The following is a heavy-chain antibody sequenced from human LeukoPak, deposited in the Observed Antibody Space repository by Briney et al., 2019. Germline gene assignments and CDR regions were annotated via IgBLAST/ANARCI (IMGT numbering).Heavy chain of an antibody. Sequence: ASVKVSCKASGYTFTGYYMHWMRQAPGQGLEWMGWINPNSGGTNYAQKFQGRVTMTRDTSISTAYMELSRLRSDDTAVYYCARDPHVLLWFGEQRNWFDPWGQGTLVTVSS. CDR3: ARDPHVLLWFGEQRNWFDP. CDR1: GYTFTGYY. V-gene: IGHV1-2*02. J-gene: IGHJ5*02. D-gene: IGHD3-10*01. CDR2: INPNSGGT.